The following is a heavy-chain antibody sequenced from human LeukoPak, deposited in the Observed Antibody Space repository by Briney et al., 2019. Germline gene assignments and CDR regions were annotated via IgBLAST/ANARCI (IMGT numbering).Heavy chain of an antibody. CDR2: IYTSGSS. J-gene: IGHJ4*02. V-gene: IGHV4-4*07. Sequence: SETLSLTCTVSGGSLSSYYWTWIRQPAAKGREWIGRIYTSGSSNYNPSLQSRVTMSVDTSKNQFSLKLSSVTAADTAVYHCARVGYGGDLDYWGQGTLVTVSS. D-gene: IGHD4-23*01. CDR1: GGSLSSYY. CDR3: ARVGYGGDLDY.